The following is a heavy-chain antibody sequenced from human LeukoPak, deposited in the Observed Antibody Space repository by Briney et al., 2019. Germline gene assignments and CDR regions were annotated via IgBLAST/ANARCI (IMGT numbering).Heavy chain of an antibody. Sequence: GGSLRLSCAASGFTFSSYAMSWVRQAPGKGLEWVSAISGSGGSTYYADSVKGRFTISRDNSKNTLFLRMNSLRADDTAVYYCAKVRYCFITGCRTGSLQHWGQGTLVTVSS. V-gene: IGHV3-23*01. D-gene: IGHD2-2*01. CDR1: GFTFSSYA. J-gene: IGHJ1*01. CDR2: ISGSGGST. CDR3: AKVRYCFITGCRTGSLQH.